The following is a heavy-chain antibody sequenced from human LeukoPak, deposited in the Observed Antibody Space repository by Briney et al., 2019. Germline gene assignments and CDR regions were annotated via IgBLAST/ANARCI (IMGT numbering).Heavy chain of an antibody. CDR2: VTGGGDNT. CDR1: GFTFSSHA. D-gene: IGHD6-13*01. Sequence: PGGSLRLSCTASGFTFSSHAMSWVRQAPGKGLEWVSGVTGGGDNTYYADSVKGRFTISRDNSKNTLYLQMNSLRAEDTAVYYCARDLAAADTFDYWGQGTLVTVSS. J-gene: IGHJ4*02. CDR3: ARDLAAADTFDY. V-gene: IGHV3-23*01.